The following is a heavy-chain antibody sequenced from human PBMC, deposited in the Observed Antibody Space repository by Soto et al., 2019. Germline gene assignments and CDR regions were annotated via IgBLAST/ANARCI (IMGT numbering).Heavy chain of an antibody. D-gene: IGHD6-13*01. CDR2: INHSGST. Sequence: SETLSLTCAVYGGSFSGYYWSWIRQPPGKGLEWIGEINHSGSTNYNPSLKSRVTISVDTPKNQFSLKLSSVTAADTAVYYCARGRSSSWPTGFDPWGQGTLVTVSS. V-gene: IGHV4-34*01. J-gene: IGHJ5*02. CDR3: ARGRSSSWPTGFDP. CDR1: GGSFSGYY.